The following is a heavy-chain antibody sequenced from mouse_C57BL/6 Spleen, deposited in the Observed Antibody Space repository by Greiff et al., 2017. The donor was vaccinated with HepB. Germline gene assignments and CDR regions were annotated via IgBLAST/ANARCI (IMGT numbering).Heavy chain of an antibody. J-gene: IGHJ3*01. CDR3: ARGGCPWFAY. CDR2: ISYDGSN. Sequence: ESGPGLVKPSQSLSLTCSVTGYSITSGYYWNWIRQFPGNKLEWMGYISYDGSNNYNPSLKNRISITRDTSKNQFFLKLNSVTTEDKATYYGARGGCPWFAYWGQGTLVTVSA. CDR1: GYSITSGYY. V-gene: IGHV3-6*01.